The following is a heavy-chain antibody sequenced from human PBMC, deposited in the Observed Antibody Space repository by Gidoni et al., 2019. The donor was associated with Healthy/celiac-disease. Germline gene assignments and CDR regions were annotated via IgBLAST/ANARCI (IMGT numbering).Heavy chain of an antibody. V-gene: IGHV1-69*01. CDR1: GGTFSSYA. CDR3: ARIPRRWWSGRELEIGFDY. D-gene: IGHD1-1*01. J-gene: IGHJ4*02. Sequence: QVQLVQSGAEVKKPGSSVKVSCKASGGTFSSYAISWVRQAPGQGLEWMGGIIPIFGTANYAQKFQGRVTITADESTSTAYMELSSLRSEDTAVYYCARIPRRWWSGRELEIGFDYWGQGTLVTVSS. CDR2: IIPIFGTA.